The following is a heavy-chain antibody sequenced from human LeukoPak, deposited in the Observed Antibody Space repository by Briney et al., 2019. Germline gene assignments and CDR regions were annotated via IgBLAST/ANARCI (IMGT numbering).Heavy chain of an antibody. J-gene: IGHJ4*02. CDR3: AKGVAVAGTWLDY. Sequence: GGSLRLSCAASGFTFSDYYMSWIRQAPGKGLEWVSYISSSGSTKYYADSVKGRFTISRDNSKNTLYLQMNSLRAEDTAVYYCAKGVAVAGTWLDYWGQGTLVTVSS. D-gene: IGHD6-19*01. V-gene: IGHV3-11*01. CDR2: ISSSGSTK. CDR1: GFTFSDYY.